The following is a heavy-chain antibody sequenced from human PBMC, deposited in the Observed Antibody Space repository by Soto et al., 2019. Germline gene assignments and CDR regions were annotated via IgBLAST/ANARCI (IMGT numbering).Heavy chain of an antibody. Sequence: EVQLLESGGGLVQPGGSLRLSCAASGFTFSSYAMSWVRQAPGKGLEWVSAISSSGGSTYYADSVKGRFTISRDNSKNTRYLQMNSLRAEVTAVYYCAKGVCCSSTRCYTHYWGQETLVTVCS. D-gene: IGHD2-2*02. CDR3: AKGVCCSSTRCYTHY. CDR1: GFTFSSYA. V-gene: IGHV3-23*01. J-gene: IGHJ4*02. CDR2: ISSSGGST.